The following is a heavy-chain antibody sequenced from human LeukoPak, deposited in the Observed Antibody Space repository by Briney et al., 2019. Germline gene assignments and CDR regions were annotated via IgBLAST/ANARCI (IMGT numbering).Heavy chain of an antibody. V-gene: IGHV3-11*01. CDR1: GITFSDYY. D-gene: IGHD2-2*01. CDR2: ISSTGSMI. CDR3: AKGTLDIVVVPAAPKVYYFDY. J-gene: IGHJ4*02. Sequence: GGSLRLSCAASGITFSDYYMSWIRQAPGKGLEWVSYISSTGSMINYADSVKGRFTISRDNSKNTLYLQMNSLRAEDTAVYYCAKGTLDIVVVPAAPKVYYFDYWGQGTLVTVSS.